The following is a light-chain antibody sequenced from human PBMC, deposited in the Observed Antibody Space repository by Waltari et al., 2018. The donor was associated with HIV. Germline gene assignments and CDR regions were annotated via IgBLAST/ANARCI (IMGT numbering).Light chain of an antibody. CDR2: EVS. J-gene: IGLJ3*02. Sequence: QSALTQPPSVSGSPGQSITISCAVHDYEDVSWSQHHPGNAPKVIIYEVSNRPSGLSNRFSGSKSGNTATLTISGLQPEDEAVYFCTSYVSSSTPVFGRGTKVTVL. CDR1: AVHDYED. V-gene: IGLV2-14*01. CDR3: TSYVSSSTPV.